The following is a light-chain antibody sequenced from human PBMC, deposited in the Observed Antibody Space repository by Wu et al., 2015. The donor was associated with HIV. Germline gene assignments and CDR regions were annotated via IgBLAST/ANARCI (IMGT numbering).Light chain of an antibody. CDR3: QQYDTSPSYS. J-gene: IGKJ2*03. Sequence: EIVLTQSPGTLSLSPGERATLSCRASQSLSNTHLAWYQQKPGQAPRLLMFGAFNRATGIPDRFSGSGSGTDFTLTISRLEPEDFAVYYCQQYDTSPSYSFGQGTKLEIK. V-gene: IGKV3-20*01. CDR1: QSLSNTH. CDR2: GAF.